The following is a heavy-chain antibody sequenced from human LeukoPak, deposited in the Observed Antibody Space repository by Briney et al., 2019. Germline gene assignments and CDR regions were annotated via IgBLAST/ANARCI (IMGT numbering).Heavy chain of an antibody. CDR3: ASVLFSYGHFDP. CDR1: GFTFDDYG. D-gene: IGHD5-18*01. Sequence: GGSLRLSCAASGFTFDDYGMSWVRQAPGKGLEWVSGISYNGGSTSYADSVKGRFTISRDNAKNSLYLQMNSLRAEDTALYYCASVLFSYGHFDPWGQGTLVTVSS. V-gene: IGHV3-20*04. CDR2: ISYNGGST. J-gene: IGHJ5*02.